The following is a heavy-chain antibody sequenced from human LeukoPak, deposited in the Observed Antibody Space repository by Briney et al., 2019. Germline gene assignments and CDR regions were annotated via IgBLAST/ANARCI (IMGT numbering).Heavy chain of an antibody. D-gene: IGHD2-15*01. CDR2: ISGSGGST. CDR1: GFTFSSYA. J-gene: IGHJ4*02. V-gene: IGHV3-23*01. CDR3: AKDHLPYCSGGSCYPIGY. Sequence: GGSLRLSCAAPGFTFSSYAMSWVRQAPGKGLEWVSAISGSGGSTYYADSVKGRFTISRDNSKNTLYLQMNSLRAEDTAVYYCAKDHLPYCSGGSCYPIGYWGQGNLVTVSS.